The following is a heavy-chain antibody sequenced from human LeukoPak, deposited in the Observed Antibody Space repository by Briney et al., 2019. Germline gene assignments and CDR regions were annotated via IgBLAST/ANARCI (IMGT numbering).Heavy chain of an antibody. CDR2: INPKSGGA. J-gene: IGHJ6*03. Sequence: ASVKVSCKASGYTFTDYYIHWVRQAPGQGLEWMGWINPKSGGANSAQRFQGRVTMTRDTSVSTTYMELSRLRSDDTAVYYCARGFSSSWYYYYYYYYMDVWGKGTTVTVSS. V-gene: IGHV1-2*02. D-gene: IGHD6-13*01. CDR3: ARGFSSSWYYYYYYYYMDV. CDR1: GYTFTDYY.